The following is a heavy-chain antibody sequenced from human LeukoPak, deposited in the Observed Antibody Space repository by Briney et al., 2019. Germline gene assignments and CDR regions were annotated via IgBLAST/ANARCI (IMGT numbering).Heavy chain of an antibody. J-gene: IGHJ6*03. Sequence: AASVKVSCKASGYTFTSYDINWVRQATGQGLEWMGWMNPNSGNTGYAQKFQGRVTMTRNTSISTAYMELSSLRSEDTAVYYCATRGGYGLPYYYYMDVWGKGTTVTVSS. CDR2: MNPNSGNT. CDR1: GYTFTSYD. CDR3: ATRGGYGLPYYYYMDV. D-gene: IGHD4-17*01. V-gene: IGHV1-8*01.